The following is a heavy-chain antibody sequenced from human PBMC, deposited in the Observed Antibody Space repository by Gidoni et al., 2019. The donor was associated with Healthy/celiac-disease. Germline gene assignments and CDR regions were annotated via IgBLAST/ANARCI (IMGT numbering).Heavy chain of an antibody. V-gene: IGHV5-10-1*03. D-gene: IGHD3-22*01. CDR1: GYSFTSYW. CDR3: ARRNDSSANQRGGGYDWFDP. Sequence: VQLVQSGAEVKKPGESLRISCTGSGYSFTSYWISWVRQMPGKGLEWMGRIDPSDSYTNSSPSFQGHVTISADKSISTAYLQWSSLKASDTAMYYCARRNDSSANQRGGGYDWFDPWGQGTLVTVSS. J-gene: IGHJ5*02. CDR2: IDPSDSYT.